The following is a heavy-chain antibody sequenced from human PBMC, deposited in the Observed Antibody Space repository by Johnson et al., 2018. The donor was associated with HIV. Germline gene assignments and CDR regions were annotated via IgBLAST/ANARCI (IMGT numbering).Heavy chain of an antibody. J-gene: IGHJ3*02. Sequence: VQLVESGGGLAKPAWSPRLSCAASQFTLSSYAMTWVRQAPGKGLEWVSAISGSGGSTYYADSVKGQFTISRDNSKNTLYLQMNSLRAEDTAVYYCAKDLLTLDAFDIWGQGTMVTVSS. CDR3: AKDLLTLDAFDI. CDR2: ISGSGGST. CDR1: QFTLSSYA. V-gene: IGHV3-23*04.